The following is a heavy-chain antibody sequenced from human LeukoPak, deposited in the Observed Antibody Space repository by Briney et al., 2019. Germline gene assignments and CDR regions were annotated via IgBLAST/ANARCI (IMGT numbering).Heavy chain of an antibody. CDR2: INPNSGGT. D-gene: IGHD3-10*01. CDR3: AKNYGSGSSFSDY. CDR1: GYTFTGYY. Sequence: ASVKVSCKASGYTFTGYYMHWVRQAPGQGLEWMGWINPNSGGTNYAQKFQGRVTMTRDTSISTAYMELSRLRSDDTAVYYCAKNYGSGSSFSDYWGQGTLVTVSS. J-gene: IGHJ4*02. V-gene: IGHV1-2*02.